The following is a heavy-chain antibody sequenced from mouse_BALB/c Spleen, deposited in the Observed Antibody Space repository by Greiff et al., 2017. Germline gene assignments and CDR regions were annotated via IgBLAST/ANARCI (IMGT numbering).Heavy chain of an antibody. Sequence: EVQLQQSGPELVKPGASVKISCKASGYTFTDYNMHWVKQSHGKSLEWIGYIYPYNGGTGYNQKFKSKATLTVDNSSSTAYMELRSLTSEDSAVYYCARDYGGVDYWGQGTTLTVSS. D-gene: IGHD2-4*01. CDR2: IYPYNGGT. V-gene: IGHV1S29*02. CDR3: ARDYGGVDY. J-gene: IGHJ2*01. CDR1: GYTFTDYN.